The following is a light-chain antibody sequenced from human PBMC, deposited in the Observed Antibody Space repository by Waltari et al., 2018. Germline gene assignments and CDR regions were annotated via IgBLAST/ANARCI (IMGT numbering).Light chain of an antibody. Sequence: SYVLTQSPSVSVAPGPTASVSCGGNNIGSPGWNWYRQKPGQAPVLVVYDDSDRPSGTPERFSGSNSGNTTTLTISRVEAGDEADYYCQVWDSGTDHEVFGGGTKLTV. V-gene: IGLV3-21*02. CDR2: DDS. CDR3: QVWDSGTDHEV. J-gene: IGLJ3*02. CDR1: NIGSPG.